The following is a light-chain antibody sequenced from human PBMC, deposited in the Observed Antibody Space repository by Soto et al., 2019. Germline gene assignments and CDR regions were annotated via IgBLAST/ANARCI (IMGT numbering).Light chain of an antibody. J-gene: IGLJ1*01. CDR1: SSNIGAGYD. V-gene: IGLV1-40*01. CDR2: DNT. Sequence: QPVLTQPPSVSGAPGQRVTISCTGSSSNIGAGYDVRWYQQLPGAAPKPLIYDNTNRPSGVPDRFSGSQSGSSASLAISGLQAEDEADYYCQSYDSSLSGYVFGTGTKLTVL. CDR3: QSYDSSLSGYV.